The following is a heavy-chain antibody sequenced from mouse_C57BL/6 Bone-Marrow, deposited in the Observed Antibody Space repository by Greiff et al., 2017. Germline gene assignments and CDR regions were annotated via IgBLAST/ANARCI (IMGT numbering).Heavy chain of an antibody. Sequence: EVQRVESGGGLVQPKGSLKLSCAASGFSFNTYAMNWVRQAPGKGLEWVARIRSKSNNYATYYADSVKDRFTISRDDSESMLYLQMNNLKTEDTAMYYCVRHGGDYYGSSSWYFDVWGTGTTVTVSS. D-gene: IGHD1-1*01. CDR1: GFSFNTYA. V-gene: IGHV10-1*01. CDR2: IRSKSNNYAT. J-gene: IGHJ1*03. CDR3: VRHGGDYYGSSSWYFDV.